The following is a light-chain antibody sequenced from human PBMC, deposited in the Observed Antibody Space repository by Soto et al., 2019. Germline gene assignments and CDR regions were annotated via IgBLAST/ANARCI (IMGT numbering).Light chain of an antibody. CDR1: SSDVGGYNY. V-gene: IGLV2-14*01. CDR2: EVT. J-gene: IGLJ1*01. Sequence: QSALTQPASVSGSPGQSITISCTGTSSDVGGYNYVSWYQHHPGTAPKLIIYEVTNRPSGISNRFSGSKSGNTASLTISGLQAEDEGDYYCSSYRRSNNLVFGTGTKLTVL. CDR3: SSYRRSNNLV.